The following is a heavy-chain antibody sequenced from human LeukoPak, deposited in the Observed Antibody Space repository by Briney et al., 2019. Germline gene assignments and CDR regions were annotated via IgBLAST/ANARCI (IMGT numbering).Heavy chain of an antibody. CDR1: GFTSSGYA. V-gene: IGHV3-23*01. D-gene: IGHD5-12*01. J-gene: IGHJ4*02. Sequence: QPGGSLRLSCAASGFTSSGYAMGWVRQPPGKGLEWVSTISGTGSSTFYADSVKGRFTISRDSSKNTLFLQMNSLRAEDTAVYFCAARPPRIVAGPFDYWGQGILVTVSS. CDR2: ISGTGSST. CDR3: AARPPRIVAGPFDY.